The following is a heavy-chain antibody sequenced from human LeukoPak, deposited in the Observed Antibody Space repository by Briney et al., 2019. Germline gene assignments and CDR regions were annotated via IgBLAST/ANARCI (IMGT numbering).Heavy chain of an antibody. CDR2: IYYSGST. D-gene: IGHD2-15*01. CDR1: GGSISSYY. J-gene: IGHJ4*02. V-gene: IGHV4-59*08. Sequence: SDTLTFTCTVSGGSISSYYWSWIRQPPGKGLEWIGYIYYSGSTNYNPSLTSRVTISVDTSKNQFSLKLSSVTAANTAVYYCARLYCSGGSCYFDYWGQGTLVTVSS. CDR3: ARLYCSGGSCYFDY.